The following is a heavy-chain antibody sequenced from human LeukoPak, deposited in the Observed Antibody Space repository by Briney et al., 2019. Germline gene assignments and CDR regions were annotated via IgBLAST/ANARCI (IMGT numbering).Heavy chain of an antibody. CDR3: ARHYTPAEIVILPPAIPFDI. Sequence: GESLKISCKGSGYSFTNYWIGWVRQLPGKGLEWMGIISPGDSDTTYSPSFQGQVTISADKSINTAYLQWSSLKASDTAMYYCARHYTPAEIVILPPAIPFDIWGQGTMVTVS. CDR2: ISPGDSDT. J-gene: IGHJ3*02. V-gene: IGHV5-51*01. CDR1: GYSFTNYW. D-gene: IGHD2-2*02.